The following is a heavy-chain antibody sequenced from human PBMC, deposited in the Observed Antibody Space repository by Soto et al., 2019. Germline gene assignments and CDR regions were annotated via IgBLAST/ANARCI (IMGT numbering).Heavy chain of an antibody. CDR3: AREGGRDCSSTSCYERTYYFDY. D-gene: IGHD2-2*01. Sequence: PSETLSLTCTVSGGSISSYYWSWIRQPPGKGLEWIGYIYYSGSTNYNPSLKSRVTISVDTSKNQFSLKLSSVTAADTAVYYCAREGGRDCSSTSCYERTYYFDYWGQGTLVTSPQ. CDR1: GGSISSYY. V-gene: IGHV4-59*01. CDR2: IYYSGST. J-gene: IGHJ4*02.